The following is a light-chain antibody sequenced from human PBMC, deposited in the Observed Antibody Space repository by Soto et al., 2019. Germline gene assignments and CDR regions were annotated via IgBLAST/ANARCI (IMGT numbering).Light chain of an antibody. V-gene: IGKV3-20*01. CDR3: QQYGSSAPTT. CDR2: GAS. J-gene: IGKJ1*01. Sequence: EIVLAQSPGTLSLSPGERATLSCRASQSMGSNVAWYQQKPGQAPRLLIYGASSRATGIPDRFSGSGSGTDFTLTISRLEPEDFAVYYCQQYGSSAPTTFGQGTKVDIK. CDR1: QSMGSN.